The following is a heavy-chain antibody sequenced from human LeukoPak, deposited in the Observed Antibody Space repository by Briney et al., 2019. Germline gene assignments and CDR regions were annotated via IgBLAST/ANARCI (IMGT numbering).Heavy chain of an antibody. CDR1: GFTFSSYG. J-gene: IGHJ4*02. CDR2: IWYDGSNK. CDR3: ASLVVPAASY. Sequence: GGSLRLSCAASGFTFSSYGMHWVRQAPGKGLEWVAVIWYDGSNKYYADSVKGRFTISRDNAKNSLYLQMNSLRAEDSAVYYCASLVVPAASYWGQGTLVTVSS. V-gene: IGHV3-33*03. D-gene: IGHD2-2*01.